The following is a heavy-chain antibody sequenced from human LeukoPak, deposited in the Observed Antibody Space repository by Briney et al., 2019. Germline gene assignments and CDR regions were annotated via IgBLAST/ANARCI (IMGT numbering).Heavy chain of an antibody. CDR1: GFTFSSYA. CDR2: ISGSGGST. J-gene: IGHJ4*02. Sequence: GGSLRLSCAASGFTFSSYAMSWVRQAPGRGLEWVSAISGSGGSTYYADSVKGRFTISRDNSKNTLYLQMNSLRAEDTAVYYCAKSVCEWSTSCYGFDYWGQGTLVTVSS. D-gene: IGHD2-2*01. CDR3: AKSVCEWSTSCYGFDY. V-gene: IGHV3-23*01.